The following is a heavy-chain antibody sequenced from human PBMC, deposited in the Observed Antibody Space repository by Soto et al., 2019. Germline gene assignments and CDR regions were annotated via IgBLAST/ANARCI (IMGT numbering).Heavy chain of an antibody. Sequence: XETLSLTCTVSGVSISSYYWSWIRQPPGKGLEWIGYIYYSGSTNYNPSLKSRVTISVDTSKNQFSLKLSSVTAADTAVYYCARVYATGLAGGYYFDYWGQGTLVTVSS. D-gene: IGHD3-16*01. CDR2: IYYSGST. V-gene: IGHV4-59*01. J-gene: IGHJ4*02. CDR3: ARVYATGLAGGYYFDY. CDR1: GVSISSYY.